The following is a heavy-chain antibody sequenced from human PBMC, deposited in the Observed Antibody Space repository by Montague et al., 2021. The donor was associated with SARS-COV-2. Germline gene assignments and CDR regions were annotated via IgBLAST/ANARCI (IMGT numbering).Heavy chain of an antibody. V-gene: IGHV4-34*01. Sequence: SETLSLTCAVYGGSFIGYYWTWIRQPPGKGLEWIGEINHCGSSNYNPSLESRVTMSVDTSKNQFSLRLNSVSAADTAVYYCARAQVTIFGVLIMLPAAGAVDVWGQGTTVTVSS. CDR3: ARAQVTIFGVLIMLPAAGAVDV. CDR1: GGSFIGYY. J-gene: IGHJ3*01. D-gene: IGHD3-3*01. CDR2: INHCGSS.